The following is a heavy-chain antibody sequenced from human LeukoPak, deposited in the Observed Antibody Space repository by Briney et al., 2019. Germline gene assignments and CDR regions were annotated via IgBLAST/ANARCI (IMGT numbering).Heavy chain of an antibody. CDR3: VKDGGYSGYETFGY. D-gene: IGHD5-12*01. CDR1: GFPFSRYA. V-gene: IGHV3-64D*06. Sequence: GGSLRLSCSASGFPFSRYAMHWVRQAPGKGLEYVSAISSNGGSTYYADSVKGRFTISRDNSKNTLYLQMSSLRAEDTAVYYCVKDGGYSGYETFGYWGQGTLVTVSS. J-gene: IGHJ4*02. CDR2: ISSNGGST.